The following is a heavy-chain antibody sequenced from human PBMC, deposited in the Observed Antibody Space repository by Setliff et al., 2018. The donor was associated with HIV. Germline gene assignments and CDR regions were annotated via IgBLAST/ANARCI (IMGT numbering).Heavy chain of an antibody. CDR1: GFTFSSYA. CDR3: ARHNHQPPYYYGMDV. J-gene: IGHJ6*02. Sequence: GGSLRLSCAASGFTFSSYAMHWVRQAPGKGLEWVAVISYDGINKYYADSVKSRFTISRDNSKNTLYLQMNSLRASDTAMYYCARHNHQPPYYYGMDVWGQGTTVTVSS. V-gene: IGHV3-30*04. CDR2: ISYDGINK. D-gene: IGHD1-20*01.